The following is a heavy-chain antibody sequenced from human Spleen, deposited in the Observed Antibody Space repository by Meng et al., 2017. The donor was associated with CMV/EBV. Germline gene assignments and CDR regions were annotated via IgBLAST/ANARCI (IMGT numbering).Heavy chain of an antibody. Sequence: GSLRLSCTVSGGSISSYYWSWIRQPPGKGLEWIGYIYYSGSTNYNPSLKSRVTISVDTSKNQFSLKLSSVTAADTAVYYCARDQNSFDFWSGYGMDVWGQGTTVTVSS. D-gene: IGHD3-3*01. CDR2: IYYSGST. CDR1: GGSISSYY. J-gene: IGHJ6*02. V-gene: IGHV4-59*12. CDR3: ARDQNSFDFWSGYGMDV.